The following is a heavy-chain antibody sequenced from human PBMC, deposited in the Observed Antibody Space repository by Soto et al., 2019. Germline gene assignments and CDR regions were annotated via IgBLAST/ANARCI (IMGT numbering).Heavy chain of an antibody. Sequence: GGSLRLSCAASGFTFSSYAMSWVRQAPGKGLEWVSAISGSGGSTYYADSVKGRFTISRDNSKNTLYLQMNSLRAEDTAVYYCAKDPSVDIVATIVYWGQGTLVTAPQ. CDR2: ISGSGGST. CDR1: GFTFSSYA. CDR3: AKDPSVDIVATIVY. V-gene: IGHV3-23*01. D-gene: IGHD5-12*01. J-gene: IGHJ4*02.